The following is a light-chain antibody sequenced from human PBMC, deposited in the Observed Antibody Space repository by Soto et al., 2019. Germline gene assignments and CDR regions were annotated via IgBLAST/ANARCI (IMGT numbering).Light chain of an antibody. CDR3: QQYYSTPFT. V-gene: IGKV4-1*01. Sequence: DIVMTQSPDSLAVSLGERATINCKSSQSVLYSSNNKNYLAWYQQKPGQPPKLLIYWASTRESGVPDRFSGSGSGTDFTLTISSLQAEDVPVYYCQQYYSTPFTFGGGTKVDIK. CDR1: QSVLYSSNNKNY. J-gene: IGKJ4*01. CDR2: WAS.